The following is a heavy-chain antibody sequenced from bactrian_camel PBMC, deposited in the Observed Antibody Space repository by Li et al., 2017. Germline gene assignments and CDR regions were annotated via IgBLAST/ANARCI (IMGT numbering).Heavy chain of an antibody. CDR3: AADYLGGYCRGTPLTLLTTADFAY. CDR2: SSSGALSL. Sequence: HVQLVESGGGLVQPGGSLRLSCAVSGFTFTNYWMHWVRQGPGKGLEWVSSSSSGALSLVYADSVKGRFTISQDKAKGTLYLQMNTLKPEDTAMYYCAADYLGGYCRGTPLTLLTTADFAYGGQGTQVTVS. CDR1: GFTFTNYW. J-gene: IGHJ6*01. D-gene: IGHD2*01. V-gene: IGHV3S1*01.